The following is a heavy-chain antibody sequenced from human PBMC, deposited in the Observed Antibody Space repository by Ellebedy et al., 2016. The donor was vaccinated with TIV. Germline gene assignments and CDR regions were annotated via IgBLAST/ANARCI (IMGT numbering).Heavy chain of an antibody. Sequence: AASVKVSCKSSGYTLTDYYMHWVRQAPGQGLEWMGWINPHSGDTKSTHKFQARVTMTRDTSINTVYMELSRLGSDDTALYYCARGSGYCIGAACSFDYWGQGTLVTVSS. J-gene: IGHJ4*02. V-gene: IGHV1-2*07. D-gene: IGHD2-15*01. CDR2: INPHSGDT. CDR1: GYTLTDYY. CDR3: ARGSGYCIGAACSFDY.